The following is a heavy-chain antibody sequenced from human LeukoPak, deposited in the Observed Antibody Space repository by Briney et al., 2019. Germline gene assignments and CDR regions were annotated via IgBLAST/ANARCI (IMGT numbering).Heavy chain of an antibody. CDR1: GFTFSTYA. CDR2: IYSDGNT. Sequence: RAGGSLRLSCAASGFTFSTYAMSWVRQTSEKGLEWVSVIYSDGNTYYADSVKGRFTISRDNSKNTLYLQMNSLRAEDTAVYYCARDRRLLYFGELFHDAFDIWGQGTMVTVSS. V-gene: IGHV3-53*01. J-gene: IGHJ3*02. CDR3: ARDRRLLYFGELFHDAFDI. D-gene: IGHD3-10*01.